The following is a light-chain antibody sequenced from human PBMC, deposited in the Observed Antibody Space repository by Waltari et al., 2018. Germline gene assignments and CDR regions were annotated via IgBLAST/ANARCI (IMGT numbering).Light chain of an antibody. CDR3: VLHLGNGILM. Sequence: QTVVTQESSFSVSPGETVTLTCGFSSGSVSTSHYHSWYQQTPGQPPRTLISSTNSRSSGVPDRFSGSILGKKAALIIAGAQADDESDYYCVLHLGNGILMFGGGTRLTVL. J-gene: IGLJ3*02. CDR2: STN. CDR1: SGSVSTSHY. V-gene: IGLV8-61*01.